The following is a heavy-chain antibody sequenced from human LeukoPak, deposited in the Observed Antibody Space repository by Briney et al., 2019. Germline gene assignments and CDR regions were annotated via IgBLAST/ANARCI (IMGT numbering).Heavy chain of an antibody. D-gene: IGHD6-13*01. V-gene: IGHV4-61*01. J-gene: IGHJ4*02. CDR1: GAFVSSNNYY. CDR3: ARERSPWGGASWYYFDL. CDR2: IYYSGNT. Sequence: SETLSLTCTVSGAFVSSNNYYWSWLRQPPGKGLEWIGNIYYSGNTNYNPSLKGRVTTSVVTSKNQFSLRLSSLTPADTDVYSCARERSPWGGASWYYFDLWGQGALVTVSS.